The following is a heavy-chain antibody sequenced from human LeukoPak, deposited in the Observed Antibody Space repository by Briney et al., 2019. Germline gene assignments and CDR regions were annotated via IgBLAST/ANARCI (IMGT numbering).Heavy chain of an antibody. CDR3: ARPIFGLDP. Sequence: GESLKISCKGSGYSFTSYWIGWVRQMPGKGLEWMGIIYPGDSDTRYSPSLQGLVTISADKSISTAYLQWSRLKASYTSISSCARPIFGLDPWGQGTLVTVSS. J-gene: IGHJ5*02. CDR1: GYSFTSYW. D-gene: IGHD3-16*01. V-gene: IGHV5-51*01. CDR2: IYPGDSDT.